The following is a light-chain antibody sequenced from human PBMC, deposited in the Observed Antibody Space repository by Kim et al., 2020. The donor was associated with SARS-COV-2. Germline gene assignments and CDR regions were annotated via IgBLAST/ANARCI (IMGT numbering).Light chain of an antibody. Sequence: GDRVTITCRASQGIANYSAWYQQRPGKVPKLLIHAASNLQSGVPSRFSGSGSGTEFTLTVSSLQPEDVATYYCQKYNSAPLTFGGGTKLEI. V-gene: IGKV1-27*01. CDR3: QKYNSAPLT. CDR2: AAS. CDR1: QGIANY. J-gene: IGKJ4*01.